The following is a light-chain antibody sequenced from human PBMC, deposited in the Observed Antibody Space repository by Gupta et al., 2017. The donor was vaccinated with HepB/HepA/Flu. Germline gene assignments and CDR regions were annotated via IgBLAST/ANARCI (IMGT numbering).Light chain of an antibody. J-gene: IGLJ3*02. V-gene: IGLV1-40*01. CDR1: SSNIGAGYD. CDR2: GNS. CDR3: QSYDSSLWV. Sequence: QSVLTQPPSVSGAPGQRVPISCTGSSSNIGAGYDVHWYQQLPGTAPKLLIYGNSNRPSGVPDRFSGSKSGTSASLAITGLQAEDEADYYCQSYDSSLWVFGGGTKLTVL.